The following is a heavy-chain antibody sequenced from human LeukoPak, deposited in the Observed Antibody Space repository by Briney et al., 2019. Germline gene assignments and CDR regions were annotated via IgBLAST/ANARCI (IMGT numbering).Heavy chain of an antibody. CDR1: GFTFSSYG. J-gene: IGHJ4*02. Sequence: GGSLRLSCAASGFTFSSYGMHWVRQAPGKGLEWVAFIRYDGSNKYYADSVKGRFTISRDNSKNTLYLQMNSLRAEDTAVYYCAKDGGGWYFGFDYWGQGTLVTVSS. CDR2: IRYDGSNK. D-gene: IGHD6-19*01. CDR3: AKDGGGWYFGFDY. V-gene: IGHV3-30*02.